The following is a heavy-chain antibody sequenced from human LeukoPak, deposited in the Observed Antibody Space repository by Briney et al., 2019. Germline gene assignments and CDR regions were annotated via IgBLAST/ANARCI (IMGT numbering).Heavy chain of an antibody. J-gene: IGHJ5*02. CDR1: GCTFSSYA. CDR3: AKDPYSSGPYNWFDP. V-gene: IGHV3-30*04. CDR2: ISYDGSNK. D-gene: IGHD6-19*01. Sequence: GGALRLSCAASGCTFSSYAMHWVRQAPGKGLEGVAVISYDGSNKYYADSVKGLFTISRENAKNTLYLQMNRLRAEDTAVYYCAKDPYSSGPYNWFDPWGQGTLVTVSS.